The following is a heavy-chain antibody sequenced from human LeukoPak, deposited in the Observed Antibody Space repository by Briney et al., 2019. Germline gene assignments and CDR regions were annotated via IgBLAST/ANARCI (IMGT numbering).Heavy chain of an antibody. CDR1: GFTFSSYG. CDR2: ISGSGGST. CDR3: AKSHFDWYGIRYYYMDV. J-gene: IGHJ6*03. D-gene: IGHD3-9*01. V-gene: IGHV3-23*01. Sequence: GGSLRLSCAASGFTFSSYGMSWVRQAPGKGLEWVSAISGSGGSTYYADSVKGRVTISRDNSKNTLYLQMNGLRAEDTAVYYCAKSHFDWYGIRYYYMDVWGKGTTVTISS.